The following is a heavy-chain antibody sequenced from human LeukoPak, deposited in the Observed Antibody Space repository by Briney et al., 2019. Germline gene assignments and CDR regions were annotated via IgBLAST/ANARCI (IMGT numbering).Heavy chain of an antibody. V-gene: IGHV3-48*01. J-gene: IGHJ6*02. Sequence: GGSLRLSCAASGFTFSSYSMNWVRQAPGKGPEWVSYIRSSSSTIFYAESVKGRLTISRDNAKNSLYLQMSSLRAEDTAVYYCAREPYYYGMDVWGQGITVTVSS. CDR3: AREPYYYGMDV. CDR2: IRSSSSTI. CDR1: GFTFSSYS.